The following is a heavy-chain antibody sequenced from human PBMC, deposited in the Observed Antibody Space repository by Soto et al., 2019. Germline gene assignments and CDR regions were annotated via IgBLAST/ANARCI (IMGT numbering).Heavy chain of an antibody. Sequence: QVQLQESGPGLVKPSGTLSLTCAVSGGSVSGDSWWSWVRQPPGKGLEWIGEIFRSGTTNYNPSLTSRITISIDQSKNQFSPKLTSVTAADTAVYYCASGGDDAWHNWGQGTLVTVSS. CDR3: ASGGDDAWHN. J-gene: IGHJ4*02. D-gene: IGHD2-21*02. CDR2: IFRSGTT. CDR1: GGSVSGDSW. V-gene: IGHV4-4*02.